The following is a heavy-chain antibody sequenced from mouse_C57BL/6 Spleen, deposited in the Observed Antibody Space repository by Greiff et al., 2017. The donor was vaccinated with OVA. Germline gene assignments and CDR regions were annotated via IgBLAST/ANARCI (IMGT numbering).Heavy chain of an antibody. CDR3: ASYYDYDSTVFDY. CDR2: IRYDGST. D-gene: IGHD2-4*01. V-gene: IGHV3-6*01. Sequence: ESGPGLVKPSQSLSLTCSVTGYSITSGSYWNWIRQFPGNKLEWMGYIRYDGSTNYNPSLKNRISITRDTSKNQFFLKLNSVTTEDTATYSGASYYDYDSTVFDYWGQGTTLTVSS. CDR1: GYSITSGSY. J-gene: IGHJ2*01.